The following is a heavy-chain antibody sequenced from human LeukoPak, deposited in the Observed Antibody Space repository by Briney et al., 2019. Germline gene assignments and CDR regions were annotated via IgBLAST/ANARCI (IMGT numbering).Heavy chain of an antibody. CDR3: AREDYYDSGSNDY. CDR1: GYTFTNYD. J-gene: IGHJ4*02. D-gene: IGHD3-22*01. V-gene: IGHV1-8*01. CDR2: MSPNSGNT. Sequence: ASVKVSCNTSGYTFTNYDINWVRQATGQGLEWMGWMSPNSGNTGYAQKFQGRVTITRNTSISTAYMELSSLRSEDTAVYYCAREDYYDSGSNDYWGQGTLVTVSS.